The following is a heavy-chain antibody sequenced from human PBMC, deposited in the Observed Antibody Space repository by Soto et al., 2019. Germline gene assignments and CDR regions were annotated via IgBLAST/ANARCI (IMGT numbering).Heavy chain of an antibody. CDR3: ARMDYRGDWFDP. CDR2: IYYSGST. V-gene: IGHV4-59*01. D-gene: IGHD3-16*01. CDR1: GGSISSYY. J-gene: IGHJ5*02. Sequence: TVSGGSISSYYWSWIRQPPGKGLEWIGYIYYSGSTNYNPSLKSRVTISVDTSKNQFSLKLSSVTAADTAVYYCARMDYRGDWFDPWGQGTLVTVSS.